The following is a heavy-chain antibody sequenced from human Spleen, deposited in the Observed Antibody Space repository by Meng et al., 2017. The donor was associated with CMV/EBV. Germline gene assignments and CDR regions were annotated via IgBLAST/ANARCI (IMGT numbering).Heavy chain of an antibody. V-gene: IGHV3-74*01. CDR3: ARPLDERLPYYSFYYGMDV. CDR1: GFTFSSYW. Sequence: GGSLRLSCAASGFTFSSYWMHWVRQAPGKGLVWVSRINSDGSSTSYADSVKGRFTISRDNTKNTLYLQMNSLRAEDTAVYYCARPLDERLPYYSFYYGMDVWGQGTTVTVSS. D-gene: IGHD1-1*01. CDR2: INSDGSST. J-gene: IGHJ6*02.